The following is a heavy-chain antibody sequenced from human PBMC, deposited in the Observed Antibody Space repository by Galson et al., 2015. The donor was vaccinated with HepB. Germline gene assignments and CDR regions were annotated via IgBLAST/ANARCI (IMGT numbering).Heavy chain of an antibody. Sequence: SVKVSCKASGYTFTSYAMHWVRQAPGQRLEWMGWINAGNGNTKYSQKFQGRVAITRGTSASTAYMELSSLRSEDTAVYYCARPNRLAAAGLPGYWGQGTLVTVSS. D-gene: IGHD6-13*01. V-gene: IGHV1-3*01. J-gene: IGHJ4*02. CDR2: INAGNGNT. CDR3: ARPNRLAAAGLPGY. CDR1: GYTFTSYA.